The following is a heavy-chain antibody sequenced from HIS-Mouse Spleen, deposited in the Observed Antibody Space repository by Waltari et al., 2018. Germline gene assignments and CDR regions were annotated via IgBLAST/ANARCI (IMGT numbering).Heavy chain of an antibody. CDR2: ISYDGSNK. CDR3: ARVTGGGY. CDR1: GFTFSSYA. V-gene: IGHV3-30-3*01. Sequence: QVQLVESGGGVVQPGRSLGLSCAAYGFTFSSYAMPWVRPAPGKGLEWVAVISYDGSNKYYADSVKGRFTISRDNSKNTLYLQMNSLRAEDTAVYYCARVTGGGYWGQGTLVTVSS. J-gene: IGHJ4*02. D-gene: IGHD3-10*01.